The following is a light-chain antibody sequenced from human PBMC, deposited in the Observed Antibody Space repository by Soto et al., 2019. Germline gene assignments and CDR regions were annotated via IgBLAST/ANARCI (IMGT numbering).Light chain of an antibody. CDR1: QSVSSYS. Sequence: VLTQSPGTLSVSPFEIASLSFISSQSVSSYSLAWYQQKPGQAPRLVMYGTSNRATGIPDRFSGSGSGTDFTLTISRLEPEDFAVYYCQQYDSSPRTFGQGTKVDIK. CDR3: QQYDSSPRT. V-gene: IGKV3-20*01. J-gene: IGKJ1*01. CDR2: GTS.